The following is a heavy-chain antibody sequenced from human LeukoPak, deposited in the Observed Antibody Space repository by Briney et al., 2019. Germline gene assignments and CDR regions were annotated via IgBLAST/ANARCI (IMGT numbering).Heavy chain of an antibody. Sequence: PGRSLRLSCAASGFTFSSYGMHWLRQAPGKGLEWVSAISGSRCSTYYADSVKGRFTISRDNSKNTVYLKMNSLRAEDTAVYYCAKDGRPGIAAVGIGYFDYWGQGTLVTVSS. J-gene: IGHJ4*02. D-gene: IGHD6-13*01. V-gene: IGHV3-23*01. CDR3: AKDGRPGIAAVGIGYFDY. CDR2: ISGSRCST. CDR1: GFTFSSYG.